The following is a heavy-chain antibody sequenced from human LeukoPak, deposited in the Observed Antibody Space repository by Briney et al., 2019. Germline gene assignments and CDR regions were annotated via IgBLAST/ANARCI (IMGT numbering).Heavy chain of an antibody. D-gene: IGHD3-22*01. CDR3: ARDLYYYDSSGYLSPGRY. CDR1: GYTFTGYY. J-gene: IGHJ4*02. V-gene: IGHV1-2*02. Sequence: ASVKVSCKASGYTFTGYYMHWVRQAPGQGLEWMGWINPNSGGTNYAQKFQGRVTMTRDTSISTAYMELSRLRSDDTAVYYCARDLYYYDSSGYLSPGRYWGQGTLVTVSS. CDR2: INPNSGGT.